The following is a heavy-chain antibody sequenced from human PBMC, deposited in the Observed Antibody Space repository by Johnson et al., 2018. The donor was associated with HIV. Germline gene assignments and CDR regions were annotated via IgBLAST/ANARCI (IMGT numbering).Heavy chain of an antibody. V-gene: IGHV3-30*18. CDR2: ISHDGSNK. J-gene: IGHJ3*02. CDR1: GFTFSSYA. Sequence: QEQLVESGGGVVQPGTSLRLSCAASGFTFSSYAMHWVRQAPGKGLEWVALISHDGSNKYYADSAKGRFTISRDNAENTLHLEMNSLRAEDTAVYYCAKAIVVVIVGNNDDAFDIWGQGTMVTVSS. CDR3: AKAIVVVIVGNNDDAFDI. D-gene: IGHD2-21*01.